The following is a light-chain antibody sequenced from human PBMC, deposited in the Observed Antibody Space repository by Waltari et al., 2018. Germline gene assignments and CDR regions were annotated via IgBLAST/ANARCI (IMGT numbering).Light chain of an antibody. CDR3: CSYAGSYTLV. CDR2: DVS. CDR1: SSYVGGYIY. V-gene: IGLV2-11*01. Sequence: QSALTQPRSVSGSPGQSATISCTGTSSYVGGYIYVSWYQQHPGKAPKLMIYDVSKRPSGVPDRFSGSKSGNTASLTISGLQAEDEADYYCCSYAGSYTLVFGGGTKLTVL. J-gene: IGLJ2*01.